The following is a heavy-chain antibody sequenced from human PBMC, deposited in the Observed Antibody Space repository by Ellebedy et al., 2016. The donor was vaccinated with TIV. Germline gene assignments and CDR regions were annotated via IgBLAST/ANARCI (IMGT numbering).Heavy chain of an antibody. Sequence: GESLKISXAASGFTFSSYGMHWVRQAPGKGLEWVAVIWYDGSNKYYADSVKGRFTISRDNSKNTLYLQMNSLRAEDTAVYYCARGGQYYDILTGPFDYWGQGTLVTVSS. J-gene: IGHJ4*02. D-gene: IGHD3-9*01. CDR2: IWYDGSNK. CDR3: ARGGQYYDILTGPFDY. CDR1: GFTFSSYG. V-gene: IGHV3-33*01.